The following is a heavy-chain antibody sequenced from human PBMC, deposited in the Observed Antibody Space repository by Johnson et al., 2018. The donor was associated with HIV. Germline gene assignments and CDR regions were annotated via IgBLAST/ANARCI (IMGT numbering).Heavy chain of an antibody. Sequence: EVQLVESGGGVVRPGGSLRLSCAASAFTFDDHGMSWVRQAPGKGPEWVSGVNWNGGTIGYADSVEGRFAISRDNAKNPMYLQMNGLRAEDTSLYYCAKEDGAARAFDIWGQGTMVTVSS. V-gene: IGHV3-20*04. D-gene: IGHD6-6*01. CDR1: AFTFDDHG. CDR2: VNWNGGTI. J-gene: IGHJ3*02. CDR3: AKEDGAARAFDI.